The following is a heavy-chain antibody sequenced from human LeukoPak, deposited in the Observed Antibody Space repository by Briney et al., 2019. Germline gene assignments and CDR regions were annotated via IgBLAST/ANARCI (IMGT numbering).Heavy chain of an antibody. D-gene: IGHD3-22*01. CDR3: AAGAYDSSGYLFDY. J-gene: IGHJ4*02. Sequence: GGSLRLSCAASGFTFSSYAMSWVRQAPGKGLEWVSAISGSGGSTYYADSVKGRFTISRDNSKNTLYLQMNSLRAGDTAVYYCAAGAYDSSGYLFDYWGQGTLVTVSS. CDR1: GFTFSSYA. CDR2: ISGSGGST. V-gene: IGHV3-23*01.